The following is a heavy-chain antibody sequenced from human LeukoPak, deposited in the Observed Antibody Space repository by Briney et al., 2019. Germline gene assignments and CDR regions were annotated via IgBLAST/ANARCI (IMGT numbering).Heavy chain of an antibody. Sequence: GGSLRLSCAASGFTFSSYAMSWVRQAPGKGLEWVSAMRGNGGSTEYVDSVRGRFVISRDNSRNTLYLQMNSLRAEDTAVYYCAKSITAAGTYAFDIWGQGTVVTVSS. V-gene: IGHV3-23*01. CDR2: MRGNGGST. D-gene: IGHD6-13*01. J-gene: IGHJ3*02. CDR3: AKSITAAGTYAFDI. CDR1: GFTFSSYA.